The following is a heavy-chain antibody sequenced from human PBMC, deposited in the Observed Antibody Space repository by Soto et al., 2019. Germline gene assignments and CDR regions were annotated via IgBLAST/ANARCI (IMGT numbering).Heavy chain of an antibody. V-gene: IGHV3-30-3*01. CDR2: ISYDGSNK. D-gene: IGHD5-12*01. Sequence: QVQLVESGGGVVQPGRSLRLSCAASGFTFSSYAMHWVRRAPGKGLEWVAVISYDGSNKYYADSVKGRFTISRDNSKNTLYLQMNSLRAEDTAVYYCAREEGDGYNAPGYWGQGTLVTVSS. CDR3: AREEGDGYNAPGY. CDR1: GFTFSSYA. J-gene: IGHJ4*02.